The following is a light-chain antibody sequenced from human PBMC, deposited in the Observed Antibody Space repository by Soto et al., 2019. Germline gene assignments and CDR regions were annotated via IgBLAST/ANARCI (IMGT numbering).Light chain of an antibody. CDR1: ETISKY. CDR2: GAS. Sequence: DIQMTQSPSSLSASEGDRVTISCRASETISKYLNWYQQKPGKAPKLLIYGASGLQSGVPSRFSGGGSGTDFTLTISSLQPEDFATYYCQQSYASPLTFGGGTKVEIK. V-gene: IGKV1-39*01. CDR3: QQSYASPLT. J-gene: IGKJ4*01.